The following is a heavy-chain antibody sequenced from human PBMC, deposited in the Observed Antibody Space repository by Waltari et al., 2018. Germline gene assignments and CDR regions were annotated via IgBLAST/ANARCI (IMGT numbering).Heavy chain of an antibody. CDR1: GFSLSASWEG. V-gene: IGHV2-5*01. J-gene: IGHJ1*01. CDR3: AHSLNPDYDVLTGAHSQYFQY. D-gene: IGHD3-9*01. Sequence: QITLKESGLTLVKPTQTLTLTCTFSGFSLSASWEGVGWIRQSPGKAPEWLASIYWNFETRYSPSLRGRVTLTKATSKNQVVLTVTNMDPMDTATYYCAHSLNPDYDVLTGAHSQYFQYWGQGTLVTVSS. CDR2: IYWNFET.